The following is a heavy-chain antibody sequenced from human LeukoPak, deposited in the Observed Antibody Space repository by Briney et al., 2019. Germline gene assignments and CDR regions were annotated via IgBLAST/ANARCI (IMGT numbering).Heavy chain of an antibody. CDR2: IYYSGST. CDR1: GGSISSSSYY. D-gene: IGHD6-19*01. J-gene: IGHJ4*02. CDR3: ASPTDGYSSGWYPYDY. Sequence: SETLSLTCTVSGGSISSSSYYWGWIRQPPGKGLEWIGSIYYSGSTYYNPSLKSRVTISVDTSKNQFSLKLSSVTAAGTAVYYCASPTDGYSSGWYPYDYWGQGTLVTVSS. V-gene: IGHV4-39*01.